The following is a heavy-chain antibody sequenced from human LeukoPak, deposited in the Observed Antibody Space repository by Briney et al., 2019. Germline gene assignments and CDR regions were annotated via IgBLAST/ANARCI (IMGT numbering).Heavy chain of an antibody. Sequence: KPGGSLRLSCAASGFIFSDYYMSWIRQAPGKGLEWVSYISSSGSTIYYADSVKGRFTISRDNAKNSLYLQMNSLRAEDTAVYYCARDDTHYYDILTGYYKYWGQGTLVTVSS. V-gene: IGHV3-11*04. D-gene: IGHD3-9*01. CDR1: GFIFSDYY. CDR3: ARDDTHYYDILTGYYKY. CDR2: ISSSGSTI. J-gene: IGHJ4*02.